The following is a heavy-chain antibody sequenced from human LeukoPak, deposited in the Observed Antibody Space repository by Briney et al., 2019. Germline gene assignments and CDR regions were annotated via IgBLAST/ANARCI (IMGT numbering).Heavy chain of an antibody. D-gene: IGHD2-2*01. V-gene: IGHV3-48*03. J-gene: IGHJ5*02. Sequence: GSLRLSCAASGFTFSSYEMNWVRQAPGKGLEWVSYISSSGSTIYYADSVKGRFTISRDNAKNSLYLQMNSLRAEDTAVYYCARLRYCSSTSCSDAEGWFDPWGQGTLVTVSS. CDR2: ISSSGSTI. CDR3: ARLRYCSSTSCSDAEGWFDP. CDR1: GFTFSSYE.